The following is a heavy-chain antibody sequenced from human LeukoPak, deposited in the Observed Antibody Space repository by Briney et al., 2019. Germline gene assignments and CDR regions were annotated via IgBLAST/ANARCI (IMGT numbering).Heavy chain of an antibody. CDR2: ISSSSSMI. Sequence: PGGSLRLSCAASGFTFSSYSMNWVRQAPGKGLEWVSYISSSSSMIYYADSVKGRFTISRDNAKNSLYLQMKSLGDEDTAIYYCARDYGDLPARVPYFDYWGQGTLVTASS. V-gene: IGHV3-48*02. D-gene: IGHD4-17*01. J-gene: IGHJ4*02. CDR1: GFTFSSYS. CDR3: ARDYGDLPARVPYFDY.